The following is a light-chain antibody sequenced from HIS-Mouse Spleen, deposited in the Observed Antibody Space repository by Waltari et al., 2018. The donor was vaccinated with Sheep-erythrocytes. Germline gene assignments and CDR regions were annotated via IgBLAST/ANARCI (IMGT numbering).Light chain of an antibody. V-gene: IGKV1-8*01. CDR1: QGISSY. Sequence: AIRMTQSPSSLSASTGDRVTITCRASQGISSYLAWYQQKPGKAPKLLIYAASTLQSGVPSRFSGSGSGTDFTLTISCLQSEDFATYYCLQDYNYPFTFGGGTKVEIK. CDR3: LQDYNYPFT. J-gene: IGKJ4*01. CDR2: AAS.